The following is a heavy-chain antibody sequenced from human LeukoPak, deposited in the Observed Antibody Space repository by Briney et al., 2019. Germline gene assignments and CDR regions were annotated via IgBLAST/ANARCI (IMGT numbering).Heavy chain of an antibody. CDR1: GGSITSDH. D-gene: IGHD2-21*01. J-gene: IGHJ4*02. CDR3: ATHLFGKGLEY. Sequence: SETLSLTCTISGGSITSDHWGWIRQPPGKGLESVGSIHPTRSTDYSPSLRSRVTLSMDTSKNQFSLNLRSVTAADTAIYYCATHLFGKGLEYWGQGILVTVSS. V-gene: IGHV4-4*09. CDR2: IHPTRST.